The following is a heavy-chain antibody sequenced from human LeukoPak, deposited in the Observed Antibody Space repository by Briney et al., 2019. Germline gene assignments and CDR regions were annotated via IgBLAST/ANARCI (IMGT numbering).Heavy chain of an antibody. CDR1: GGSISSYY. V-gene: IGHV4-59*01. CDR3: ARDRGENWNYDWFDP. J-gene: IGHJ5*02. Sequence: SETLSLTCTVSGGSISSYYWSWIRQPPGKGLEWIGYIYYSGSTNYNPSLKSRVTISVDTSKNQFSLKLSSVTAADTAVYYCARDRGENWNYDWFDPWGQGTLVTVSS. D-gene: IGHD1-7*01. CDR2: IYYSGST.